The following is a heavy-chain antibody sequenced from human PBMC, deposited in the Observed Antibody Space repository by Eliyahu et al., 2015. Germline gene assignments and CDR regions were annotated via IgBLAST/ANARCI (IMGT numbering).Heavy chain of an antibody. CDR1: GLALKDYA. D-gene: IGHD6-19*01. V-gene: IGHV3-23*04. CDR2: IDRAGXK. J-gene: IGHJ5*02. CDR3: AKCAVYTNGWCNCFDP. Sequence: VQLAESGGDLVQPGGSLXLSCAGSGLALKDYAMSWVRQAPGKGLXWVSSIDRAGXKYYVDSVKGRFTIXRDNSKNTLYLQMNSLRVEDTAAYYCAKCAVYTNGWCNCFDPWGQGTLVTVSS.